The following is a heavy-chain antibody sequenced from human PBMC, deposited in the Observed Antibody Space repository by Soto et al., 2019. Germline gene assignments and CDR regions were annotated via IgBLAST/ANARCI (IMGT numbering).Heavy chain of an antibody. D-gene: IGHD3-22*01. CDR1: GYTFTSYG. V-gene: IGHV1-18*01. Sequence: QVQLVQSGAEVKKPGASVKVSCKASGYTFTSYGISWVRQAPGQGLEWMGWISAYNGNTNYAQKLQGRVTMTTDTSTSTAYMELRSLRSDDTAVYYCARDEQGGYYYDSSGYLHFDYWGQGTLVTVSS. CDR3: ARDEQGGYYYDSSGYLHFDY. CDR2: ISAYNGNT. J-gene: IGHJ4*02.